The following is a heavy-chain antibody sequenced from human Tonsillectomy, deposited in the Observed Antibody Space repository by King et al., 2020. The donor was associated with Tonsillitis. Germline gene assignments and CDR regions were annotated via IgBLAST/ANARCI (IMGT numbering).Heavy chain of an antibody. CDR3: ATWAGSPPSVTQYPLFDY. J-gene: IGHJ4*02. CDR2: TSSSSRTI. Sequence: VQLVESGGGWVQPGGSLRLSCAASGFAFSGYSMNWVRQAPGKGLEWVSYTSSSSRTIYYADSVKGRFTVSRDNAKNLLYLQMSSLRADDTAVYYCATWAGSPPSVTQYPLFDYWGPGPLVTVSS. D-gene: IGHD4-23*01. CDR1: GFAFSGYS. V-gene: IGHV3-48*01.